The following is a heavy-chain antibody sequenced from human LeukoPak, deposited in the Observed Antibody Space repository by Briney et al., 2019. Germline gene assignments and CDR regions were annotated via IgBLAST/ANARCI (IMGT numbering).Heavy chain of an antibody. CDR1: GFTFSSYE. CDR3: ARSYSGYDENWFDP. CDR2: ISSSGSTI. Sequence: GGSLRLSCAASGFTFSSYEMNWVRQAPGKGLEWVSYISSSGSTIYYADSVKGRFTISRDNAKNSLYLQMNSLRAEDTAVSYCARSYSGYDENWFDPWGQGTLVTVSS. V-gene: IGHV3-48*03. J-gene: IGHJ5*02. D-gene: IGHD5-12*01.